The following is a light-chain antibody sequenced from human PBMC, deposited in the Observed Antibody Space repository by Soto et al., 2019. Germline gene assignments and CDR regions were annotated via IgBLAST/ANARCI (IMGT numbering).Light chain of an antibody. Sequence: EFVLTQSPDTLSLSPGDRATLSCRASQSLSSSWLAWYQQKPGQAPRLLIYGASSRATGIPDRFSGSGSGTDFTLTISRLEPEDFAVYYCQQYHSSVWTSGQRTNVDI. CDR3: QQYHSSVWT. J-gene: IGKJ1*01. CDR2: GAS. V-gene: IGKV3-20*01. CDR1: QSLSSSW.